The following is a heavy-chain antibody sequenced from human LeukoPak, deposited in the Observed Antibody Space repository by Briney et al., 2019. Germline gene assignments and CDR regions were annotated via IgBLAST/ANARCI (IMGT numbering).Heavy chain of an antibody. CDR2: ISSSSSYI. V-gene: IGHV3-21*04. CDR3: APYCSGGSCYRY. CDR1: GFTFSSYS. D-gene: IGHD2-15*01. J-gene: IGHJ4*02. Sequence: GGSLRLSCAASGFTFSSYSMNWVRQAPGKGLEWVSSISSSSSYIYYADSVKGRFTISRDNSKNTLYLQMNSLRAEDTAVYYCAPYCSGGSCYRYWGQGTLVTVSS.